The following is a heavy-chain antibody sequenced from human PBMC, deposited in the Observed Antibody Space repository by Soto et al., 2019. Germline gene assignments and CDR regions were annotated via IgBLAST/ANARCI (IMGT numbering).Heavy chain of an antibody. V-gene: IGHV4-59*01. CDR3: AREGGYSYGDFDY. Sequence: PSETLSLTCTVSGGSISDYYWSWIRQPPGKGLEWIGYIYYRGSANYNPSLKSRVTMSLDTSRNQFSLKLSSVTAADTAVYYCAREGGYSYGDFDYWGQGTLVTVSS. CDR2: IYYRGSA. J-gene: IGHJ4*02. D-gene: IGHD5-18*01. CDR1: GGSISDYY.